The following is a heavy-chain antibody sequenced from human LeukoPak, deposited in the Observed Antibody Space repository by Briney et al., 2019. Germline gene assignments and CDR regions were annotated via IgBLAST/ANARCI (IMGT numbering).Heavy chain of an antibody. Sequence: GGSLRLSCAASGFTVSSNYMSWVRQAPGKGLEWVSVIYSGGSTYYAGSVKGRFTISRDNSKNTLYLQMNSLRAEDTAVYYCARDSVDTAHLYYGMDVWGQGTTVTVSS. D-gene: IGHD5-18*01. CDR1: GFTVSSNY. CDR2: IYSGGST. CDR3: ARDSVDTAHLYYGMDV. V-gene: IGHV3-53*01. J-gene: IGHJ6*02.